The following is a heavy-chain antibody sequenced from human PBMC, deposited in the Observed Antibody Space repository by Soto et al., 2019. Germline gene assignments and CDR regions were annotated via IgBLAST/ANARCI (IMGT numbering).Heavy chain of an antibody. V-gene: IGHV3-48*03. CDR3: ARKTIYGDYAVYYYYGMDV. Sequence: EVQLVESGGGLVQPGGSLRLSCAASGFIFSSYEMNWVRQAPGKGLEWVSYISSSGSTIYYADSVKGRFTISRDNAKNSLYLQMNSLRAEDTAVYYCARKTIYGDYAVYYYYGMDVWGQGTTVTVSS. D-gene: IGHD4-17*01. CDR2: ISSSGSTI. CDR1: GFIFSSYE. J-gene: IGHJ6*02.